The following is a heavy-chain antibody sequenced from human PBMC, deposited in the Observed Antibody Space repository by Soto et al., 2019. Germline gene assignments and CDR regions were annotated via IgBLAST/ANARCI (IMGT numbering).Heavy chain of an antibody. Sequence: EVQLVESGGGLIQPGGSLRLSCVASGLTFSSYAMSWVRQAPGKGLEWVSVISGSGGYTDYADSVKGRFTISRDNSKNTLYLQMNSLRAEDTALYYCAKRFRGVLLNPEVDWGQGTLVTVSS. V-gene: IGHV3-23*04. CDR3: AKRFRGVLLNPEVD. J-gene: IGHJ4*02. CDR2: ISGSGGYT. CDR1: GLTFSSYA. D-gene: IGHD3-10*01.